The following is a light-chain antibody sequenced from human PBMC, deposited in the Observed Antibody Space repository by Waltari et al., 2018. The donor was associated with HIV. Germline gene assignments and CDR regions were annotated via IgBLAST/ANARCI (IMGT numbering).Light chain of an antibody. CDR2: DAS. CDR1: QDISHY. J-gene: IGKJ4*01. CDR3: QQYDNLPLT. V-gene: IGKV1-33*01. Sequence: DIQMTQSPPSLSASVGDRVTITCQASQDISHYLNWYQQKPGKAPKLLMYDASNLETGVPSRFSGSGSGTDFTFTISSLQSEDIATYYCQQYDNLPLTFGGGTKVESK.